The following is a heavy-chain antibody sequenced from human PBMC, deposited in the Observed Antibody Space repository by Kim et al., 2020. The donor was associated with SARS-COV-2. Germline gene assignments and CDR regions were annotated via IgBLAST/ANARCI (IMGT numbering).Heavy chain of an antibody. D-gene: IGHD6-19*01. J-gene: IGHJ4*02. V-gene: IGHV4-39*01. CDR3: ARRGTLAVAGTFDY. Sequence: NPSLKSRVTISVDTSKNQFSLKLRSVTAADTAVYYCARRGTLAVAGTFDYWGQGTLVTVSS.